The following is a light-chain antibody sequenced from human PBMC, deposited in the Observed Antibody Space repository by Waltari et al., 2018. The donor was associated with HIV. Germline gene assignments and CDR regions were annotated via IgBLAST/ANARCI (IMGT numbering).Light chain of an antibody. CDR3: QQYNIRPRGNT. CDR2: GAA. Sequence: DIVMTQSPAILSVSPGERVTLSCRAGQGVGSHLAWYQQKVGQAPRLLIYGAATRAAEIPVRFSGSGSGTDFTLTIDSLQSEDFATYYCQQYNIRPRGNTFGQGTKLQIK. J-gene: IGKJ2*01. V-gene: IGKV3-15*01. CDR1: QGVGSH.